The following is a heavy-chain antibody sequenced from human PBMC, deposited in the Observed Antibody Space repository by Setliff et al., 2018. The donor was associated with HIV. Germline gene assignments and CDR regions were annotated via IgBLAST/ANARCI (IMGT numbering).Heavy chain of an antibody. CDR1: GGSFSDYY. CDR3: ARGPAWVGGSYHFDH. D-gene: IGHD1-26*01. J-gene: IGHJ4*02. CDR2: INHSGST. V-gene: IGHV4-34*01. Sequence: PSETLSLTCAVYGGSFSDYYWSWIRQPPGKGLEWIGEINHSGSTNYNPSLKSRVTISVDTSKNQFSLKLRSEDTAVYYCARGPAWVGGSYHFDHWGLGTLVTVSS.